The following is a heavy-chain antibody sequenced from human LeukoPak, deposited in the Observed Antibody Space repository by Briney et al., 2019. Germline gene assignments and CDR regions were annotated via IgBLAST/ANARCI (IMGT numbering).Heavy chain of an antibody. CDR1: GYTFSSYG. D-gene: IGHD3-16*01. V-gene: IGHV1-18*01. CDR3: ASVGARGGMDV. Sequence: ASVKFSCKAFGYTFSSYGISWVRQGPGQGLEWMGWISAYNGNTNYAQKLQGRVTMTTDTSTSTAYMELRSLRSDDTAVYYCASVGARGGMDVWGQGTTVTVSS. CDR2: ISAYNGNT. J-gene: IGHJ6*02.